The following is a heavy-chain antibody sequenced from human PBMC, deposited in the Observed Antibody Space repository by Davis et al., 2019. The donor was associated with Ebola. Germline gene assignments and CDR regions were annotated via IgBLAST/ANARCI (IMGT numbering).Heavy chain of an antibody. CDR1: GFTFSSYA. V-gene: IGHV3-23*01. CDR2: ISGSGGST. CDR3: AKERYCSSTSCYTYYYYGMGV. D-gene: IGHD2-2*02. J-gene: IGHJ6*02. Sequence: GGSLRLSCAASGFTFSSYAMSWVRQAPGKGLEWVSPISGSGGSTYYADSVKGRFTISRDNSKNTLYLQMNSLRAEDTAVYYCAKERYCSSTSCYTYYYYGMGVWGQGTTVTVSS.